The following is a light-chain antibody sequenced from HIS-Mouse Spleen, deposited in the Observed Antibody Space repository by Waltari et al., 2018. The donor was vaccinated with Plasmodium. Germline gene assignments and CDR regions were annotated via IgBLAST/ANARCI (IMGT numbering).Light chain of an antibody. CDR1: QSVSSN. CDR2: GAS. V-gene: IGKV3-15*01. CDR3: QQYNNWSFT. Sequence: EIVMTQSPATLSVSPGERATLSCRASQSVSSNLAWYQQKPGQAPRLLIYGASTRATGIPARFSGSGSGTVFTLTISSLQSEDFAVYYCQQYNNWSFTFGPGTKVDIK. J-gene: IGKJ3*01.